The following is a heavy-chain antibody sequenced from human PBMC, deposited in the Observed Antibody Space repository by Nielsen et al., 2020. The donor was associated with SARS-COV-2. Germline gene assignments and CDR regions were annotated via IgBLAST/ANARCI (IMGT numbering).Heavy chain of an antibody. J-gene: IGHJ6*02. CDR2: INPSGGST. D-gene: IGHD3-3*01. CDR3: ARDKDVRFLEWLVPSYYYGMDV. V-gene: IGHV1-46*01. Sequence: VRQMPGKGLEWMGIINPSGGSTSYAQKFQGRVTMTRDTSTSTVYMELSSLRSEDTAVYYCARDKDVRFLEWLVPSYYYGMDVWGQGTTVTVSS.